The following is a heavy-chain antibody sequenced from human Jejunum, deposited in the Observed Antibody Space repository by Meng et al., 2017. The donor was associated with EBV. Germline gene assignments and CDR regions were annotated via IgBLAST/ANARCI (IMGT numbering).Heavy chain of an antibody. D-gene: IGHD3-22*01. CDR2: INTHTGNP. CDR3: ARGGPYPDSSGFHWYFDL. Sequence: QVQLGQSGSELKKPGASVKVSCKASGYTFINYAINWVRQAPGQGLEWMGWINTHTGNPTYGQGFTGRFVLSSDTSVSTANLQISSLKAEDTAVYYCARGGPYPDSSGFHWYFDLWGRGTLVTVSS. J-gene: IGHJ2*01. CDR1: GYTFINYA. V-gene: IGHV7-4-1*02.